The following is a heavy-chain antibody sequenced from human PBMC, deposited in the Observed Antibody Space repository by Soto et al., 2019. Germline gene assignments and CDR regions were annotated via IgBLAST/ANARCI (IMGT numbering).Heavy chain of an antibody. CDR2: IDPSDSYT. CDR3: ARQVWFGETNYYYYGMDV. Sequence: GESLKISFKGSGYSFTSYWISWVRQMPGKGLEWMGRIDPSDSYTNYSPSFQGHVTISADKSISTAYLQWSSLKASDTAMYYCARQVWFGETNYYYYGMDVWGQGTTVTVSS. CDR1: GYSFTSYW. V-gene: IGHV5-10-1*01. J-gene: IGHJ6*02. D-gene: IGHD3-10*01.